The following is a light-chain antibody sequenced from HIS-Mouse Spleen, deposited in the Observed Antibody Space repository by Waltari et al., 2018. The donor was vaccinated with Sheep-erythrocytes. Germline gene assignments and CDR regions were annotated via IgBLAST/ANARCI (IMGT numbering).Light chain of an antibody. CDR1: SSDVGGYNH. V-gene: IGLV2-14*03. CDR2: DVS. CDR3: SSYTSSSTWV. J-gene: IGLJ3*02. Sequence: QSALTQPASVSGSPGQSITISCTGTSSDVGGYNHVSWYQQHPGKAPQLMIYDVSNRPSGVSNRFSGSKSGNTASLTISGLQAEDEADYYCSSYTSSSTWVFGGGTKLTVL.